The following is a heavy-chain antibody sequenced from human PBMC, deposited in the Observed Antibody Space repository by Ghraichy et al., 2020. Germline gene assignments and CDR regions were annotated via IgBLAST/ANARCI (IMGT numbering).Heavy chain of an antibody. Sequence: GGSLRLSCAASGFIFSTYWMSWVRQAPGKGLEWVANIKQDESEKYYVDSVKGRFTISRDNAKNSVYLQMNSLRAEDTAVYYCARENGYYGDYFDYWAREPWSPSPQ. V-gene: IGHV3-7*03. J-gene: IGHJ4*02. CDR2: IKQDESEK. D-gene: IGHD4-17*01. CDR1: GFIFSTYW. CDR3: ARENGYYGDYFDY.